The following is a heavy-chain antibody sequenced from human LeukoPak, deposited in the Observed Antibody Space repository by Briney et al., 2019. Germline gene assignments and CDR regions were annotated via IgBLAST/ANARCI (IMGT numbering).Heavy chain of an antibody. CDR3: ARGREVAARPGFDY. CDR2: INHSGST. CDR1: GGSFSGYY. D-gene: IGHD6-6*01. J-gene: IGHJ4*02. V-gene: IGHV4-34*01. Sequence: PSETLSLTCAVYGGSFSGYYWSXXXXXXXXXXXXXGEINHSGSTNYNPSLKSRVTISVDTSKNQFSLKLSSVTAADTAVYYCARGREVAARPGFDYWGQGTLVTVSS.